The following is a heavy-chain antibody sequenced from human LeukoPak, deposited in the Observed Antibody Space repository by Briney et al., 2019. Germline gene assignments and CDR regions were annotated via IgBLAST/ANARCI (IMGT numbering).Heavy chain of an antibody. D-gene: IGHD6-19*01. CDR3: ARDYRIAVADRALNY. Sequence: ASVKVSCKASGYTFTSYGISWVRQAPGQGLEWTGWISAHNGNTNYAQKLQGRVTMTTDTSTSPAYMELRSLRSDDTAVYYCARDYRIAVADRALNYWGQGTLVTVSS. J-gene: IGHJ4*02. V-gene: IGHV1-18*01. CDR2: ISAHNGNT. CDR1: GYTFTSYG.